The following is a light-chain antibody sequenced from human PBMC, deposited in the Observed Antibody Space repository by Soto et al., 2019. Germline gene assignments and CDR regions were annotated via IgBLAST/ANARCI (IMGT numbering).Light chain of an antibody. V-gene: IGKV1-5*01. J-gene: IGKJ1*01. CDR1: QSIGTW. CDR3: QQYNNWPHGT. CDR2: DAS. Sequence: DIPLTQSPPYLSASVGERVNITCRASQSIGTWLAWHQQKPGKAPNLLMFDASTLHTGVPSRFSGSGDGTEFTLSISSLQPEDFAVYYCQQYNNWPHGTFGQGTKVDI.